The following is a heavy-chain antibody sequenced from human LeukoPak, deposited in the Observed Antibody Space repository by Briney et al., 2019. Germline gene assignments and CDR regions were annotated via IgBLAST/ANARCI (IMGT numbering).Heavy chain of an antibody. Sequence: ASVKVSCKASGYTFTSYGINWVRQATGQGLEWMGWMNPNSGDTDYAQKFQGRVTMTRNTSISTACMELSSLRSEDTAVYYCARVTRRGDMFDPWGQGTLVTVSS. CDR2: MNPNSGDT. D-gene: IGHD2-21*01. CDR1: GYTFTSYG. V-gene: IGHV1-8*01. J-gene: IGHJ5*02. CDR3: ARVTRRGDMFDP.